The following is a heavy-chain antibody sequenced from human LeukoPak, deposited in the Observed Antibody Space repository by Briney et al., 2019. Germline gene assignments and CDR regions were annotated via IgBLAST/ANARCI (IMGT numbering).Heavy chain of an antibody. Sequence: SETLSLTCTVSGGSISSYYWSWIRQPPGKGLEWIGYIYYSGSTNYNPSLKSRVTISVDTSKNQFSLKLSSVTAADTAVYYCAQKHYYYYYMDVWGKGTTVTVSS. CDR2: IYYSGST. CDR3: AQKHYYYYYMDV. J-gene: IGHJ6*03. V-gene: IGHV4-59*01. CDR1: GGSISSYY.